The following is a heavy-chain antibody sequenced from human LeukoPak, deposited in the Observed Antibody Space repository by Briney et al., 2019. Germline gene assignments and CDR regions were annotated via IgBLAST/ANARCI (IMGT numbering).Heavy chain of an antibody. V-gene: IGHV3-30*03. D-gene: IGHD2-2*01. J-gene: IGHJ5*02. CDR1: GFTFSSYG. CDR3: ARDRGSYQLLFEFDP. Sequence: GGSLRLSCAASGFTFSSYGMHWVRQAPGKGLEWVAVISYDGSNKYYADSVKGRFTISRDNSKNTLYLQMNSLRAEDTAVYYCARDRGSYQLLFEFDPWGQGTLVTVSS. CDR2: ISYDGSNK.